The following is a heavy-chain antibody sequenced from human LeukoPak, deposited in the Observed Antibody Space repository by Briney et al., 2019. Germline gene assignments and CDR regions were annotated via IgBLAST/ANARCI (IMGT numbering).Heavy chain of an antibody. CDR1: GYSFTGYY. D-gene: IGHD3-9*01. CDR3: ARAWYDILTRYKRYYYYYMDV. V-gene: IGHV1-2*02. CDR2: INPNSGGT. J-gene: IGHJ6*03. Sequence: ASVKVSCKASGYSFTGYYMHWVRQAPGQGLEWMGWINPNSGGTNYAQKFQGRVTMTRHTSISTAYMELSRLRSDDTAVYYCARAWYDILTRYKRYYYYYMDVWGKGTTVTISS.